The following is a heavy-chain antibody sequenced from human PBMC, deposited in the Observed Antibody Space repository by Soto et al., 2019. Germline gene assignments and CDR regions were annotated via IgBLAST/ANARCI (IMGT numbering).Heavy chain of an antibody. Sequence: EVRLLESGGGLVQPGGSLRLSCVASGFTFNSYAMTWVRQAPGKGLEWVSVISGGGGSRYYADSVQGRCRISRDNSKNTLYLQMDSLRAEDTAVYYCAKGDYYDSSGYSDYWCQGSLVTVSS. D-gene: IGHD3-22*01. V-gene: IGHV3-23*01. CDR3: AKGDYYDSSGYSDY. CDR2: ISGGGGSR. J-gene: IGHJ4*02. CDR1: GFTFNSYA.